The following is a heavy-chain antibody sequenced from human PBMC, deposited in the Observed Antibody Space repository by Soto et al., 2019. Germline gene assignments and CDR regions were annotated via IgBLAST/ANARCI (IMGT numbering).Heavy chain of an antibody. Sequence: GXSVKVSCKASVYTFTSYGISWVRQAPGQGLEWMGWISAYNGNTNYAQKLQGRVTMTTDTSTSTAYMELRSLRSDDTAVYYCARLGRTNIVVVPAAMDAWGQGTAVTVSS. CDR1: VYTFTSYG. J-gene: IGHJ6*02. CDR3: ARLGRTNIVVVPAAMDA. V-gene: IGHV1-18*04. CDR2: ISAYNGNT. D-gene: IGHD2-2*01.